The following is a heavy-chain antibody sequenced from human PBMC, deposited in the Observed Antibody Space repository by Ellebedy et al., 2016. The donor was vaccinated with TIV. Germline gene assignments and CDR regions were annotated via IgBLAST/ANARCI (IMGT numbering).Heavy chain of an antibody. D-gene: IGHD4-17*01. CDR1: GFTFSSYT. CDR2: ISGSSTYI. CDR3: ARKVPAPTTVPPNWYFDL. J-gene: IGHJ2*01. Sequence: PGGSLRLSCAASGFTFSSYTMNWVRQAPGKGLEWVSSISGSSTYIYYAASVKGRFAISRDNAKNSLYLQMNSLRAEDTSVYYCARKVPAPTTVPPNWYFDLWGRGTLVTVSS. V-gene: IGHV3-21*01.